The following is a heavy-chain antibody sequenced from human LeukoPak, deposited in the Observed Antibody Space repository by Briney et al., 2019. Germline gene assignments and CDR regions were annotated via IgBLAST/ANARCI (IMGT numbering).Heavy chain of an antibody. CDR3: AISPYRYCSSTSCRSIPWFDP. CDR2: FDPEDGET. D-gene: IGHD2-2*01. CDR1: GYTLTELS. Sequence: ASVKVSCKVSGYTLTELSMHWVRQAPGKGLEWMGGFDPEDGETIYAQKFQGRVTMTEDTSTDTAYMEQSSLRSEDTAVYYCAISPYRYCSSTSCRSIPWFDPWGQGTLVTVSS. J-gene: IGHJ5*02. V-gene: IGHV1-24*01.